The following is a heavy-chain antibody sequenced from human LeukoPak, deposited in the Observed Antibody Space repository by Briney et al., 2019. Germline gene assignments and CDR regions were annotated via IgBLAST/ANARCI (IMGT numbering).Heavy chain of an antibody. D-gene: IGHD2-8*01. J-gene: IGHJ6*03. CDR1: GFTFSSYS. CDR2: ISSSSSYI. V-gene: IGHV3-21*01. Sequence: GGSLRLSCAASGFTFSSYSMNWVRQAPGKGLEWVSSISSSSSYIYYADSVKGRFTISRDNAKNSLYLQMNSLRAEDTAVYYCARDNGWGAYYYYYYMDVWGEGTTVTVSS. CDR3: ARDNGWGAYYYYYYMDV.